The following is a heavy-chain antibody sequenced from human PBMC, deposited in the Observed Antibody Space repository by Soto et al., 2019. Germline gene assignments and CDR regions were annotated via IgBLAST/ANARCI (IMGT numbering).Heavy chain of an antibody. D-gene: IGHD4-17*01. J-gene: IGHJ4*02. CDR1: GYSFTSHW. CDR3: ASYPYGDVDY. V-gene: IGHV5-51*01. Sequence: GESLKISCKGSGYSFTSHWIGWVRQMPGKGLEWMGIVYPGDSDPRYSPSFQGQVTISADKSISTAYLQWSGLKASDTAMYYCASYPYGDVDYWGQGTLVTVSS. CDR2: VYPGDSDP.